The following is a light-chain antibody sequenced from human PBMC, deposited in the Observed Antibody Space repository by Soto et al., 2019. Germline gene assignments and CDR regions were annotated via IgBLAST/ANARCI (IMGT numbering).Light chain of an antibody. J-gene: IGKJ5*01. V-gene: IGKV1-5*03. Sequence: DIQMTQSPSTLSGSVGDRVTITCRASQTISSWLAWYQQKPGKAPKLLIYKASSLESGVPSRFSGSGSGTEFTLTISSLQPDDFATYYCQQYNSYSFGQGTRLEIK. CDR3: QQYNSYS. CDR2: KAS. CDR1: QTISSW.